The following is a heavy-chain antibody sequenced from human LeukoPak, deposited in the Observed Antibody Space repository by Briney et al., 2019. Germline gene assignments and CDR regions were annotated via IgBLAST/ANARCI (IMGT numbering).Heavy chain of an antibody. CDR2: IYYSGST. CDR3: ARDLMEQNYYYYGMDV. CDR1: GGSVSSGSYY. V-gene: IGHV4-61*01. D-gene: IGHD1/OR15-1a*01. J-gene: IGHJ6*02. Sequence: PSETLSLTCTVSGGSVSSGSYYWSWIRQPPGKGLEWIGYIYYSGSTNYNPSLKGRVTISVDTSKNQFSLKLSSVTAADTAVYYCARDLMEQNYYYYGMDVWGQGTTVTVSS.